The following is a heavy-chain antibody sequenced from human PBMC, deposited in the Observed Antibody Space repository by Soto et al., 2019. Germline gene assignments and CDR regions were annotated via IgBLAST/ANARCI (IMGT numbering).Heavy chain of an antibody. CDR3: ATHPNYDILTGITRRGWFDP. V-gene: IGHV1-24*01. CDR2: FDPEDGET. D-gene: IGHD3-9*01. CDR1: GYTLTELS. Sequence: ASVKVSCKVSGYTLTELSMHWVRQAPGKGLEWMGGFDPEDGETIYAQKFQGRVTMTEDTSTDTAYMELSSLRSEDTAVYYCATHPNYDILTGITRRGWFDPWGQGTLVTVSS. J-gene: IGHJ5*02.